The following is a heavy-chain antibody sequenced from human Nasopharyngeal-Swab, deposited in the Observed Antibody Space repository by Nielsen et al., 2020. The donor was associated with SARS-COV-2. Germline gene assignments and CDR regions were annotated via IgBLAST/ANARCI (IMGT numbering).Heavy chain of an antibody. D-gene: IGHD3-9*01. CDR2: ISSSSSTI. CDR1: GFTFSSYS. J-gene: IGHJ5*02. CDR3: ARDGLTYYDILTGYSWFDP. Sequence: GGSLRLSCAASGFTFSSYSMNWARQAPGKGLEWVSYISSSSSTIYYADSVKGRFTISRDNAKNSLYLQMNSLRDEDTAVYYCARDGLTYYDILTGYSWFDPWGQGTLVTVSS. V-gene: IGHV3-48*02.